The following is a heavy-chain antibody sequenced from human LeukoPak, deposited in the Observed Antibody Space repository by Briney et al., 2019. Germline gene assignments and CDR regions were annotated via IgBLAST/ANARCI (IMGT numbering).Heavy chain of an antibody. CDR3: ARVYYDFWSGYPGAFDI. CDR1: GGSISSGSYY. D-gene: IGHD3-3*01. J-gene: IGHJ3*02. Sequence: SQTLSLTCTVSGGSISSGSYYWSWIRQPAGKGLEWIGRIYTSGSTNYNPSLKSRVTISVDTSKNQFSLKLSSVTAADTAVYYCARVYYDFWSGYPGAFDIWGQGTMVTVSS. CDR2: IYTSGST. V-gene: IGHV4-61*02.